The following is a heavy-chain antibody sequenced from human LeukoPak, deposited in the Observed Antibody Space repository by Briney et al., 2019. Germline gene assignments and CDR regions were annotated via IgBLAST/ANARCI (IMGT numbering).Heavy chain of an antibody. D-gene: IGHD1-20*01. V-gene: IGHV4-61*02. Sequence: PSQTLSLTCTVSGGSISSGSYYWSWIRQPAGKGLEWIGRIYTSGSTNYNPSLKSRVTISVDTSKNQFSLKLSSVTAADTAVYYCASTHNWNDDWFDPWGQGTLVTVSS. CDR1: GGSISSGSYY. J-gene: IGHJ5*02. CDR3: ASTHNWNDDWFDP. CDR2: IYTSGST.